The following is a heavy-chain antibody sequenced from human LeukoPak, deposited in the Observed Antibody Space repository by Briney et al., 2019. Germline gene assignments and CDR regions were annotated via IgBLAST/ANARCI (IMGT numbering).Heavy chain of an antibody. CDR1: GGSFSGYY. J-gene: IGHJ5*02. CDR3: ARDRGYCSSTSCRPTGWFDP. CDR2: INHSGST. D-gene: IGHD2-2*01. V-gene: IGHV4-34*01. Sequence: SETLSLTCAVYGGSFSGYYWSWIRQPPGKGLEWIGEINHSGSTNYNPSLKSRVTISVDTSKNQFSLKLSSVTAADTAVYYCARDRGYCSSTSCRPTGWFDPWGQGTLVTVSS.